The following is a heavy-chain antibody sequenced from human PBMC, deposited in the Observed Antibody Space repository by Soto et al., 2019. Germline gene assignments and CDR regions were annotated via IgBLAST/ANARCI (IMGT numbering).Heavy chain of an antibody. CDR3: AREAYGSGSYLGWFDP. CDR2: IWYDGSNK. Sequence: QVQLVESGGGVVQPGRSLRLSCAASGFTFSSYGRHWVRQAPGKGLEWVAVIWYDGSNKYYADSVKGRFTISRDNSKNTLYLQMNSLRAEDTAVYYCAREAYGSGSYLGWFDPWGQGTLVTVSS. J-gene: IGHJ5*02. CDR1: GFTFSSYG. V-gene: IGHV3-33*01. D-gene: IGHD3-10*01.